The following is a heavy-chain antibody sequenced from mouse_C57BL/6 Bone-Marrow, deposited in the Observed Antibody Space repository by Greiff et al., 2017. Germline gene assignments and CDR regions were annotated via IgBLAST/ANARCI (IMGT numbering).Heavy chain of an antibody. CDR3: AREVVLLVGGYFDV. D-gene: IGHD1-3*01. J-gene: IGHJ1*03. Sequence: QVQLQQPGAELVMPGASVKLSCKASGYTFTSYWMNWVKQRPGQGLEWIGEIDPSDSYTNYNQKFKGKATLTVDKSSSTAYMQLSSLTSEDSAVYYCAREVVLLVGGYFDVWGTGTTVTVSS. CDR2: IDPSDSYT. V-gene: IGHV1-69*01. CDR1: GYTFTSYW.